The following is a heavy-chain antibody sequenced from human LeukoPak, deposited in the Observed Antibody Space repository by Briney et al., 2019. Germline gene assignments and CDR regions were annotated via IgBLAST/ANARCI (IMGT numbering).Heavy chain of an antibody. CDR1: GFTVSSNY. Sequence: GGSLRLSCAASGFTVSSNYMSWVRQAPGKGLEWVSVIYSGGSTYYTDSVKGRFTISRDNSKNTLYLQMNSLRAEDTAVYYCARVKDSSGWYVFDYWGQGTLVTVSS. CDR3: ARVKDSSGWYVFDY. D-gene: IGHD6-19*01. CDR2: IYSGGST. J-gene: IGHJ4*02. V-gene: IGHV3-53*01.